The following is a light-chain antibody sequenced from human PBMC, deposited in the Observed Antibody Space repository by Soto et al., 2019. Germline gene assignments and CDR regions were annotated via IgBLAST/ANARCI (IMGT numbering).Light chain of an antibody. CDR1: QGIRHD. CDR3: LQNNSYPVT. V-gene: IGKV1-17*01. Sequence: IQMTQSPSSLPASVGHRLTITYRASQGIRHDLGWYKQKPGKAPKRLSYSASSLQSGVPPRFRGSGSGTEFTLTISSLQPEDFETYYCLQNNSYPVTFGQGTKVDIK. CDR2: SAS. J-gene: IGKJ1*01.